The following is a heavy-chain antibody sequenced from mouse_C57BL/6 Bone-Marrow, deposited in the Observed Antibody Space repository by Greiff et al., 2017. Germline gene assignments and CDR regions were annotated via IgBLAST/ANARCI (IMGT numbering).Heavy chain of an antibody. CDR1: GYTFTDYE. CDR2: IDPETGGT. CDR3: TRSGKQLRLGDYYAMDY. D-gene: IGHD3-2*02. V-gene: IGHV1-15*01. J-gene: IGHJ4*01. Sequence: QVQLQQSGAELVRPGASVTLSCKASGYTFTDYEMHWVKQTPVHGLEWIGAIDPETGGTAYNQKFKGKAILTADKSSSTAYMELRSLTSEDSAVYYCTRSGKQLRLGDYYAMDYWGQGTTVTVSS.